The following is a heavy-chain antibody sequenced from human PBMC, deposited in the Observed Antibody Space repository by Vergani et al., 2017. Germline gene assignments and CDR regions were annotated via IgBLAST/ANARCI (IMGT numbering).Heavy chain of an antibody. CDR1: GYSLTELT. D-gene: IGHD3-22*01. CDR2: FDPEHGEV. CDR3: AIVTDYYDSSGYYLDY. J-gene: IGHJ4*02. V-gene: IGHV1-24*01. Sequence: HVQLVQSGSEVRKPGASVKVSCQVSGYSLTELTIHWVRQAPGKGLEWMGGFDPEHGEVTFAHHIQGRVTMTEDRSTDTAYMELSSLRTEYTALYYWAIVTDYYDSSGYYLDYWGQGTLVTVSS.